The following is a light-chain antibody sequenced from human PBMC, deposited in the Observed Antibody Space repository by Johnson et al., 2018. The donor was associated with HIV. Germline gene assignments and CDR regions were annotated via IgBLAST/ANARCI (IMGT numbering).Light chain of an antibody. CDR3: ATWDRSLTIGGG. CDR1: SSNIGNNY. J-gene: IGLJ1*01. Sequence: QSVLSQPPSVSAAPGQKVTISCSGSSSNIGNNYVSWYQQLPGTAPKLLIYDNNKRPSGIPDRFSGSKSGTSATLGITGLQTGDEADYYCATWDRSLTIGGGVGTGTKVTVL. CDR2: DNN. V-gene: IGLV1-51*01.